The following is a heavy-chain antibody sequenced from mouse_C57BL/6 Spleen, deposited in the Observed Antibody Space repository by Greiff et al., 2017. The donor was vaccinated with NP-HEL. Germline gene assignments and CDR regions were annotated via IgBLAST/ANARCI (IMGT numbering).Heavy chain of an antibody. CDR3: ASWGTHYYGSGAY. Sequence: QVQLQQPGAELVKPGASVKLSCKASGYTFTSYWMHWVKQRPGQGLEWIGMIHPNSGSTNYNEKFKSKATLTVDKSSSTAYMQLSSLTSEDSAVYYCASWGTHYYGSGAYWGQGTLVTVSA. V-gene: IGHV1-64*01. D-gene: IGHD1-1*01. CDR2: IHPNSGST. J-gene: IGHJ3*01. CDR1: GYTFTSYW.